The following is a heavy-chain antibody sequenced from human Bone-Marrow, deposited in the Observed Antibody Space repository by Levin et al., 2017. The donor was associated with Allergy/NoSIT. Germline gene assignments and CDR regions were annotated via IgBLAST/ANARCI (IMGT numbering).Heavy chain of an antibody. D-gene: IGHD5-12*01. Sequence: GGSLRLSCEASGFTLSTYGIYWVRQAPGKGLEWVALTWYDETNKHYADSVKGRFTLSRDNSKNPVYLQMNGLRTEDTAVYFCTRSAWPGNGTDAWGQGTMVSVSS. CDR2: TWYDETNK. J-gene: IGHJ6*02. CDR1: GFTLSTYG. V-gene: IGHV3-33*07. CDR3: TRSAWPGNGTDA.